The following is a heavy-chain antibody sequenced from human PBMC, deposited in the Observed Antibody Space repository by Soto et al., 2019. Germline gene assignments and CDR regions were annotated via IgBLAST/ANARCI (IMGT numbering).Heavy chain of an antibody. J-gene: IGHJ3*02. CDR2: ISSSGTI. D-gene: IGHD5-12*01. CDR1: GFTFSSYE. V-gene: IGHV3-48*03. Sequence: PVGSLRLSCAASGFTFSSYEMDWVRQAPGKGLEWVAYISSSGTILYGDSVKGRFTISRDNADKSLYLQMNSLTAEDTAVYYCTKEKSVMYSGYDAFDIWGRGTMVTV. CDR3: TKEKSVMYSGYDAFDI.